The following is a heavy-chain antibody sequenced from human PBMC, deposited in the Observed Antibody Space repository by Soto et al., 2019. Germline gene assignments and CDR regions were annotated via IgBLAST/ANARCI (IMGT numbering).Heavy chain of an antibody. Sequence: VSGPTLVNPTQTLTLTCTFSGFSLSTSGMCVSWIRQPPGKALEWLALIDWDDDKYYSTPLKTRLTISKDTSKNQVVLTMTNMDPVDTATYYCARIPPSSGSHWYFDLWGRGTLVTVSS. CDR3: ARIPPSSGSHWYFDL. D-gene: IGHD1-26*01. J-gene: IGHJ2*01. CDR2: IDWDDDK. V-gene: IGHV2-70*01. CDR1: GFSLSTSGMC.